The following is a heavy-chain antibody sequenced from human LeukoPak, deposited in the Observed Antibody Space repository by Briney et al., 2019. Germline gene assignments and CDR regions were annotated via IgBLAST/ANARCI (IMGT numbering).Heavy chain of an antibody. CDR3: TREDYFYAAGY. CDR2: ISGDGTTR. Sequence: GGSLRLSCAASGFTFSDYYMSWVRQAPGKGLEWFSYISGDGTTRYYADSVRGRFTVSRDNTKNSLFLQMNSLRAEDTAIYYCTREDYFYAAGYWGQGTLVTVSS. J-gene: IGHJ4*02. V-gene: IGHV3-11*04. CDR1: GFTFSDYY. D-gene: IGHD3-10*01.